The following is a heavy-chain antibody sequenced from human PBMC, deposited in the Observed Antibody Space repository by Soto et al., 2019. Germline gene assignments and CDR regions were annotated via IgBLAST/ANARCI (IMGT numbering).Heavy chain of an antibody. CDR2: IGRDGGTT. J-gene: IGHJ4*02. CDR1: GFSFSDYE. CDR3: AKATPTAELDY. V-gene: IGHV3-48*03. D-gene: IGHD1-26*01. Sequence: PGGSLRLSCEAFGFSFSDYEINWVRQAPWEGLEWVAYIGRDGGTTFYADSVERRFVVSRDNAKNSPFLKMDRLAGDDKAVYFCAKATPTAELDYGGQGSLVTVAS.